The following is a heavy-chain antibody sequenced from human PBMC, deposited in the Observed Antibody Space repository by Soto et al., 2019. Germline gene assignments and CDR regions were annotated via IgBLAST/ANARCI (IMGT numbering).Heavy chain of an antibody. V-gene: IGHV4-59*01. CDR1: GGSISSYY. CDR3: ARVKKHYDILTGSPSGMDV. D-gene: IGHD3-9*01. Sequence: PSGTLSLTCTVSGGSISSYYWSWIRQPPGKGLEWIGYIYYSGSTNYNPSLKSRVTISVDTSKNQFSLKLSSVTAADTAVYYCARVKKHYDILTGSPSGMDVWGQGTTVTVSS. CDR2: IYYSGST. J-gene: IGHJ6*02.